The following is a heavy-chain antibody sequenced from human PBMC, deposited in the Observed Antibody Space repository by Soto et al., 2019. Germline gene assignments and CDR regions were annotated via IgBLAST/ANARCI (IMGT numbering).Heavy chain of an antibody. Sequence: SETLSLTCAVYGGSFSGYYWSWIRQPPGKGLEWIGEINHSGSTNYNPSLKSRVTISVDTSKNQFSLKLSSVTAADTAVYYCARAQLYARIVVVPAAMRGAFDYWGQGTLVTVSS. V-gene: IGHV4-34*01. D-gene: IGHD2-2*01. J-gene: IGHJ4*02. CDR3: ARAQLYARIVVVPAAMRGAFDY. CDR2: INHSGST. CDR1: GGSFSGYY.